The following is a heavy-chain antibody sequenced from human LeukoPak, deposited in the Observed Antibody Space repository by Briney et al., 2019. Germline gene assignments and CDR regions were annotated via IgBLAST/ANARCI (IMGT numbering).Heavy chain of an antibody. Sequence: GASVKVSCKASGYTFTGYYMHWVRQAPGQGLEWMGWISPYNANRKFAQKFQDRVTMTTDTSANTAYMELRGLRSDDTAVYYCARGYCRSVSCYRISYFDYWGQGTLVTVSS. V-gene: IGHV1-18*04. J-gene: IGHJ4*02. CDR1: GYTFTGYY. CDR2: ISPYNANR. CDR3: ARGYCRSVSCYRISYFDY. D-gene: IGHD2-2*01.